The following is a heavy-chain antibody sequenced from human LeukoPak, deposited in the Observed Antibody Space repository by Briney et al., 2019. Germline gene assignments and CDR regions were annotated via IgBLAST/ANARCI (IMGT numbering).Heavy chain of an antibody. Sequence: PGGSLRLSCAASGFTFSSYSMNWVRQAPGKGLEWVSSISSSSSYIYYADSVKGRFTISRDNAKNSLYLQMNSLGAEDTAVYYCARETSLTYYDFWSGLSPTYYYYYGMDVWGQGTTVTVSS. CDR1: GFTFSSYS. J-gene: IGHJ6*02. CDR2: ISSSSSYI. V-gene: IGHV3-21*01. CDR3: ARETSLTYYDFWSGLSPTYYYYYGMDV. D-gene: IGHD3-3*01.